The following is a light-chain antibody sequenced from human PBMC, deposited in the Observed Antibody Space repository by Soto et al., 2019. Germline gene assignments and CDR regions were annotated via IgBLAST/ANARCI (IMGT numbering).Light chain of an antibody. J-gene: IGLJ1*01. CDR2: GNG. CDR3: QSYDSSLSGSEV. CDR1: SSNIRAGHD. V-gene: IGLV1-40*01. Sequence: VLTQPPSVSGAPGQRVTISCTGSSSNIRAGHDVHWYQQLPGTAPKLLIYGNGNRPSGVPERFSGSKSGTSASLAITGLQAEDEADYYCQSYDSSLSGSEVFGTGTKVTVL.